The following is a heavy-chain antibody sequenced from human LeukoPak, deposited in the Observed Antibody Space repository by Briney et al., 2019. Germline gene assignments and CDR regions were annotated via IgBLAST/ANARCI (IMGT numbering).Heavy chain of an antibody. J-gene: IGHJ3*02. Sequence: GGSLRLSCAASGFTFSNYWINWVRQAPGKGLEWEANIKQDGSEKSYVDPVKGRFTISRDNTKNSLYLQMNSLRAEDTAVYYCARGNSGAFDIWGRGTMVTVSS. CDR2: IKQDGSEK. CDR3: ARGNSGAFDI. D-gene: IGHD3-10*01. V-gene: IGHV3-7*01. CDR1: GFTFSNYW.